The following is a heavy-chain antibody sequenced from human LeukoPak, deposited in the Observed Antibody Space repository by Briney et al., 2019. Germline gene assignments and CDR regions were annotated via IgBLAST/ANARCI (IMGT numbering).Heavy chain of an antibody. D-gene: IGHD6-19*01. J-gene: IGHJ4*02. CDR1: GFTFSSYA. V-gene: IGHV3-23*01. CDR2: ISGSGGST. CDR3: ANIAVAGTFDGPY. Sequence: GGSLRLSCAASGFTFSSYAMNWVRQAPGKGLEWVSTISGSGGSTYYADSVKGRFTISRDNSKNTLYLQMNSLRAEDTAVYYCANIAVAGTFDGPYWGQGTLVTVSS.